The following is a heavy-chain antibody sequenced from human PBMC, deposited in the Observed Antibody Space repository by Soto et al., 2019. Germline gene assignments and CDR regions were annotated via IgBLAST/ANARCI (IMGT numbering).Heavy chain of an antibody. Sequence: ASVKVSCKASGYTFTGYYMHWVRQAPGQGLEWMGWINPNSGGTNYAQKFQGWVTMTRDTSISTAYMELSRLRSDDTAVYYCVLVDNYVTPTLHDFCGQRTTVPVSS. CDR3: VLVDNYVTPTLHDF. V-gene: IGHV1-2*04. D-gene: IGHD4-4*01. J-gene: IGHJ6*02. CDR1: GYTFTGYY. CDR2: INPNSGGT.